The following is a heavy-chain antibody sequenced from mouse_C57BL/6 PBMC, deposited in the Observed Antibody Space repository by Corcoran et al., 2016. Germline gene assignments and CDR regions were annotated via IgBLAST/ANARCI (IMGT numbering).Heavy chain of an antibody. CDR3: ARAYDDGVAY. CDR1: GYTFTDYY. V-gene: IGHV1-26*01. CDR2: INPNNGGT. Sequence: EVQLQQSGPELVKPGASVKISCKASGYTFTDYYMNWVKQSHGKSLEWIGDINPNNGGTSYNQKFKGKATLTVDKSSSTAYMELRSLTSEDSAVYYCARAYDDGVAYWGQGTLVTVSA. J-gene: IGHJ3*01. D-gene: IGHD2-12*01.